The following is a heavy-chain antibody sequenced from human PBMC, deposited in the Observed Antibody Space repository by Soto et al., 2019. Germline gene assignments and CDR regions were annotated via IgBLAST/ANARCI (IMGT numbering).Heavy chain of an antibody. CDR3: ARATTVVTKFDY. V-gene: IGHV4-59*01. D-gene: IGHD2-21*02. CDR2: IYYSWST. Sequence: QVQLQESGPGLVKPSETLSLTCTVSGGSISSYYWSWIRQPPGKGLEWIGYIYYSWSTNYNHSLKSRVTISVDTSKNQFSLKLSSVTAADTAVYYCARATTVVTKFDYWGQGTLVTVSS. CDR1: GGSISSYY. J-gene: IGHJ4*02.